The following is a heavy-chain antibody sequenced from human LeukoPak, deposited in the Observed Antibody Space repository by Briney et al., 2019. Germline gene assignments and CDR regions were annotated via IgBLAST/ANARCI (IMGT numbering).Heavy chain of an antibody. D-gene: IGHD1-26*01. Sequence: PGGSLRLSCAASGFTFSSYSMNWVRQAPGKGLEWVSSISSSSSYIYYADSVKGRFTISRDNSKNTLYLQMNSLRAEDTAVYYYARGMGATQTRIDYWGQGTLVTVSS. V-gene: IGHV3-21*01. CDR3: ARGMGATQTRIDY. CDR2: ISSSSSYI. CDR1: GFTFSSYS. J-gene: IGHJ4*02.